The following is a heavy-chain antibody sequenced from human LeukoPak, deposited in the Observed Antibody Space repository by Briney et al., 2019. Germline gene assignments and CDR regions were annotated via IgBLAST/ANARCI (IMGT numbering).Heavy chain of an antibody. Sequence: ASVKVSCKASGGTFSSYAISWVRQAPGQGLEWMGGIIPIFGTANYAQKFQGRVTITADKSTSTAYMELSSLRSEDTAVYYCARDPLGWDLLFDYWGQGTLVTVSS. V-gene: IGHV1-69*06. CDR1: GGTFSSYA. D-gene: IGHD6-19*01. J-gene: IGHJ4*02. CDR3: ARDPLGWDLLFDY. CDR2: IIPIFGTA.